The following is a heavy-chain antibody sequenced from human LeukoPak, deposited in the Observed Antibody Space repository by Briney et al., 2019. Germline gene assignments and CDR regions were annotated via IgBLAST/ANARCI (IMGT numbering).Heavy chain of an antibody. V-gene: IGHV4-4*09. CDR1: GGSISSYY. CDR2: IYTSGST. CDR3: ARTGRYSGSYST. J-gene: IGHJ5*02. D-gene: IGHD1-26*01. Sequence: PSETLSLTCTVSGGSISSYYWNWIRQPPGKGLEWIGNIYTSGSTNYNPSLKSRVTILVDTSKNQISLKVSSVTAADTAVYFCARTGRYSGSYSTWGQGTLVTVSS.